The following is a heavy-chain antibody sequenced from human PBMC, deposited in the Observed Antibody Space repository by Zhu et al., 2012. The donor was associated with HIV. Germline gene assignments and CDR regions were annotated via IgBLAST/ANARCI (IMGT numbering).Heavy chain of an antibody. Sequence: QVHLQESGPGLVKPSETLSLTCTVFGGSISSDSNYWGWIRQPPGKGLEWIGTIHSTGSTYYNPSLKSRLTIVVDTSKNQFSLTLSSVTAADTAVYYCARHSSGDTCRELCTFDIWGQGTMVAVSS. D-gene: IGHD2-15*01. CDR3: ARHSSGDTCRELCTFDI. J-gene: IGHJ3*02. CDR1: GGSISSDSNY. V-gene: IGHV4-39*01. CDR2: IHSTGST.